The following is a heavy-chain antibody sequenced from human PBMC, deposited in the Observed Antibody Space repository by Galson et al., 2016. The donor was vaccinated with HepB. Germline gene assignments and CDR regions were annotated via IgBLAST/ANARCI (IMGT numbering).Heavy chain of an antibody. J-gene: IGHJ4*02. Sequence: SETLSLTCTVSGDSISTYSCSWIRQPPGKGLARIGNFYYSGNANYNPSLKSRVAFSMDTSKNQFSLKLSSVMPADTAIYYCARAQGGPSDHWCQGTLITV. CDR3: ARAQGGPSDH. CDR1: GDSISTYS. D-gene: IGHD2-15*01. V-gene: IGHV4-59*01. CDR2: FYYSGNA.